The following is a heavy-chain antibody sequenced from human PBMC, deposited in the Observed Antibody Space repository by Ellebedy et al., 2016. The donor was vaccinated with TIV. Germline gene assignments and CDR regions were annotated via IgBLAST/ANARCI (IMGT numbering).Heavy chain of an antibody. CDR3: ARHYYGSGSYYNFDY. J-gene: IGHJ4*02. CDR1: GYTFTSYD. Sequence: ASVKVSXXASGYTFTSYDINWVRQATGQGLEWMGWMNPNSGNTGYAQKFQGRVTMTRNTSISTAYMELSSLRSEDTAVYYCARHYYGSGSYYNFDYWGQGTLVTVSS. CDR2: MNPNSGNT. V-gene: IGHV1-8*01. D-gene: IGHD3-10*01.